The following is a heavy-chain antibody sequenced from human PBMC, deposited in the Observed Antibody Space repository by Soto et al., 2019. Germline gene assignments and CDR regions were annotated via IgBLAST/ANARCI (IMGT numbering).Heavy chain of an antibody. D-gene: IGHD3-3*01. CDR1: GGSISSYY. Sequence: SETLSLTCTVSGGSISSYYWSWIRQPPGKGLEWIGYIYYSGSTNYNPSLKSRVTISVDTSKNQFSLKLSSVTAADTAVYYCARHGYDFWSGYYWKAQYYFDYWGQGTLVTVSS. CDR3: ARHGYDFWSGYYWKAQYYFDY. CDR2: IYYSGST. V-gene: IGHV4-59*08. J-gene: IGHJ4*02.